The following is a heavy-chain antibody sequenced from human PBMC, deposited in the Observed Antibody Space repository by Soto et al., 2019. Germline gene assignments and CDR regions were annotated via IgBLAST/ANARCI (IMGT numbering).Heavy chain of an antibody. V-gene: IGHV4-30-4*01. CDR2: IYYSGTT. D-gene: IGHD3-10*01. CDR1: GDSISTYDYY. J-gene: IGHJ4*02. Sequence: QVQLQESGPGLVKPSQTLSLTCTVSGDSISTYDYYWSWFRQPPGGGLQWIGYIYYSGTTYYNPSLKSRVTLSMDTSKSQFSLRLSSVTAADTAVYYCARGIGVFDSWGQGTLVTVSS. CDR3: ARGIGVFDS.